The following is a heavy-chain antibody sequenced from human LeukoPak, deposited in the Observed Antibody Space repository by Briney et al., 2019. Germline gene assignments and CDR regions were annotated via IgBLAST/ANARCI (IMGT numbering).Heavy chain of an antibody. V-gene: IGHV1-24*01. Sequence: ASVKVSCKVSGYTLTELSMHWVRQAPGKGLEWMEGFDPEDGETIYAQKFQGRVTMTEDTSTDTAYMELSSLRSEDTAVYYCATKAPGIIVVVPADAFDIWGQGTMVTVSS. D-gene: IGHD2-2*01. J-gene: IGHJ3*02. CDR1: GYTLTELS. CDR3: ATKAPGIIVVVPADAFDI. CDR2: FDPEDGET.